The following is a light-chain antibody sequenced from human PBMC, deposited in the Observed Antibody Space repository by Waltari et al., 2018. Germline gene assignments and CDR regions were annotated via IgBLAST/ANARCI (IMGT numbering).Light chain of an antibody. CDR3: CSYAGRSIFGL. V-gene: IGLV2-11*01. CDR2: DFP. J-gene: IGLJ2*01. Sequence: QSALPQPRSVSASPGQSVPISCTGSSSDFAAYTYVSWYQQHPGKAPQLLIYDFPDRPSGVPDRFSGSKSGNTASLTISGLQSEDEADYYCCSYAGRSIFGLFGGGTKLTVL. CDR1: SSDFAAYTY.